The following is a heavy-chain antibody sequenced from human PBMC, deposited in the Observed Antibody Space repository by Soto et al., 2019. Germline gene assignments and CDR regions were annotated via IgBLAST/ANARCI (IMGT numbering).Heavy chain of an antibody. CDR1: GDSISSGTYY. CDR2: IYYSWTT. CDR3: VRSLAMIPNFHY. D-gene: IGHD3-22*01. Sequence: SETLSLTCTVSGDSISSGTYYWDWVRQPPGEGLEWIGSIYYSWTTSYNPSLESRVTVSLDTSNNQFFLKLTSVTAADTAVYFCVRSLAMIPNFHYWGQGALVTVSS. J-gene: IGHJ4*02. V-gene: IGHV4-39*07.